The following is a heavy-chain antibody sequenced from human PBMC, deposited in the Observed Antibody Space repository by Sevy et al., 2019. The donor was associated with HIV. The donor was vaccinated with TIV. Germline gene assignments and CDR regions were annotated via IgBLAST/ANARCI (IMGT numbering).Heavy chain of an antibody. Sequence: ASVKVSCKASGYTFTGYYLHWVRQAPGQGLEWMGRINPNNGVTEYARKFQGRVIMTRDTSITTAYMELSSLTSDDTAVYFCARKFCGGECSSDGYYFDNWGQGTVVTVSS. CDR1: GYTFTGYY. V-gene: IGHV1-2*06. J-gene: IGHJ4*02. D-gene: IGHD2-21*01. CDR2: INPNNGVT. CDR3: ARKFCGGECSSDGYYFDN.